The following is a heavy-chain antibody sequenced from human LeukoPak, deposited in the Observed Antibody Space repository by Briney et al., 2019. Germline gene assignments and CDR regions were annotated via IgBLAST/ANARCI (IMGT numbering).Heavy chain of an antibody. D-gene: IGHD1-26*01. CDR2: IYPGDSDT. CDR3: ARLVSGVGNWFDP. J-gene: IGHJ5*02. V-gene: IGHV5-51*01. Sequence: GESLKISCKGSGYSFTSYWIVWVRQMPGKGLEWMGIIYPGDSDTRYSPSFQGQVTLSADKSISTAYLQWSSLRASDTAMYYCARLVSGVGNWFDPWGQGTLVTVSS. CDR1: GYSFTSYW.